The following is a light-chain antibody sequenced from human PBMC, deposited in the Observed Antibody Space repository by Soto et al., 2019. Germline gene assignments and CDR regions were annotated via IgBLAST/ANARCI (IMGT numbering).Light chain of an antibody. CDR2: KAS. V-gene: IGKV1-5*03. J-gene: IGKJ4*01. CDR3: QQYNSYPIT. Sequence: DIQMTQSPSTLSASVGDRVTITCRASQTISYWLAWYQQKPGKAPKLLIYKASNLESGVPSRFSGSGSGTEFPLTISSLQPDDFATYYCQQYNSYPITFGGGTKVEI. CDR1: QTISYW.